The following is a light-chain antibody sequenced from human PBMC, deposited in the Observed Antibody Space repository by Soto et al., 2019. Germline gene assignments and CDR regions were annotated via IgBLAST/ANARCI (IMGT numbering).Light chain of an antibody. Sequence: ILLTQSPGTLALSPGERATLSCRASQSVSSSYLAWYQQKPGKAPRLLIYDVSNRATGIPERFSGRGSGTDFTLTISRLEPEDFEVYYCQQYGTSPTTFGQGTKVDIK. CDR3: QQYGTSPTT. J-gene: IGKJ1*01. V-gene: IGKV3-20*01. CDR1: QSVSSSY. CDR2: DVS.